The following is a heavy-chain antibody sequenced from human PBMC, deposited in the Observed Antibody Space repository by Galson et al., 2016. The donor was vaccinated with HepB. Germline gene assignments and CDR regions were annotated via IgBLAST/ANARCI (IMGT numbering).Heavy chain of an antibody. CDR2: IYPGDSET. D-gene: IGHD3-16*01. CDR1: GSKFTDYW. Sequence: QSGAEVKKPGESLKISCKASGSKFTDYWIGWVRQMPGKGLEWMGIIYPGDSETRYSLSFQGQVTISVDKSINTAYLHWSSLKASDTGMYYCGGGHPFDFWGQGTLVTVSS. J-gene: IGHJ4*02. V-gene: IGHV5-51*03. CDR3: GGGHPFDF.